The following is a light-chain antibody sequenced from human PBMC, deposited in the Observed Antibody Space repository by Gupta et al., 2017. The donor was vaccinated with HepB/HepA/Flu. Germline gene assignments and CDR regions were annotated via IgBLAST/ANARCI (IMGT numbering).Light chain of an antibody. J-gene: IGLJ1*01. V-gene: IGLV1-44*01. CDR1: SPNIGSNI. Sequence: QPVLTQPPSASGTPGQRVTISFSGSSPNIGSNIVNWYQQLPATAPKLLIYSNDQRPSGVPDRNSGSKSGTSASLAISGLQSEDEADYYCAAWEDSLDGNVFGTGTKVTVL. CDR3: AAWEDSLDGNV. CDR2: SND.